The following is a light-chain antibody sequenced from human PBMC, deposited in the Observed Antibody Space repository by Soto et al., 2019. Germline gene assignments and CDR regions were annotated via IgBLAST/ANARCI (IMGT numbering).Light chain of an antibody. CDR1: SSNIGSNY. CDR3: AAWDDSLSGHNYV. CDR2: RNN. V-gene: IGLV1-47*01. Sequence: QSVLTQPPSASGTPGQRVTISCSGSSSNIGSNYVYWYQHXPGTAPKLLIYRNNQRPSGVPDRFSGSKSGTSASLAISGLRSEDEADYFCAAWDDSLSGHNYVFGTGTKLTVL. J-gene: IGLJ1*01.